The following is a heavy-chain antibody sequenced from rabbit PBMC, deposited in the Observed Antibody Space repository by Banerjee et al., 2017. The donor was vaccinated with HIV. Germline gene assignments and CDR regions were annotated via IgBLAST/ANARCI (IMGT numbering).Heavy chain of an antibody. Sequence: QSLEESGGGLVQPEGSLTLTCTASGFSFSSSYWICWVRQAPGKGLELIACIYTTSGSTWYASWVNGRFTISSDNAQNTVDLQMNSLTAADTATYFCVRGGLVVVIGNLWGQGTLVTVS. CDR3: VRGGLVVVIGNL. D-gene: IGHD8-1*01. CDR2: IYTTSGST. V-gene: IGHV1S43*01. J-gene: IGHJ4*01. CDR1: GFSFSSSYW.